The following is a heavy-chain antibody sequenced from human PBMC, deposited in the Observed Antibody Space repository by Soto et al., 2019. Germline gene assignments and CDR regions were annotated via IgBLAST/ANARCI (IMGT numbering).Heavy chain of an antibody. CDR1: GFTFSSYD. D-gene: IGHD3-22*01. CDR2: INSDGSST. V-gene: IGHV3-74*01. CDR3: AIRASYYDSSGYFDY. Sequence: GGSLRLSCAASGFTFSSYDMHWVRQAPGKGLVWVSRINSDGSSTSYADSVKGRFTISRDNAKNTLYLQMNSLRAEDTAVYYCAIRASYYDSSGYFDYWGQGTLVTVSS. J-gene: IGHJ4*02.